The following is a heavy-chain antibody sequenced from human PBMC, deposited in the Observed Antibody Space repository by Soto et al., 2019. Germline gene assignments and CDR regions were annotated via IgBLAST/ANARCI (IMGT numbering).Heavy chain of an antibody. V-gene: IGHV1-69*13. CDR1: GGTFSSYA. CDR2: IIPIFGTA. Sequence: ASVKVSCKASGGTFSSYAISWVRQAPGQGLEWMGGIIPIFGTANYAQKFQGRVTITADESTSTAYMELSSLRSEDTAVYYCARGAVVRFLEWSINWFDPWGQGSLVTVSS. J-gene: IGHJ5*02. D-gene: IGHD3-3*01. CDR3: ARGAVVRFLEWSINWFDP.